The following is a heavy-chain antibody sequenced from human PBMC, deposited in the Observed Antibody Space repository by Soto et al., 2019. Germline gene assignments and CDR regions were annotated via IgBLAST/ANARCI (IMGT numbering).Heavy chain of an antibody. CDR3: ARSNGIAAAGPPFDY. V-gene: IGHV1-18*01. Sequence: ASVKVSCKASGYTFTSYGISWVRQAPGQGLEWMGWISTYNGDTHYTEKLQDRVTMTRDTSTSTAYMELRSPRSDDTAVYYCARSNGIAAAGPPFDYWGQGXLVTVYS. CDR2: ISTYNGDT. D-gene: IGHD6-13*01. J-gene: IGHJ4*02. CDR1: GYTFTSYG.